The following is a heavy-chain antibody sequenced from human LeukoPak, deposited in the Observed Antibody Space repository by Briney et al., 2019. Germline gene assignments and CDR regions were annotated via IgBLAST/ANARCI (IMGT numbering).Heavy chain of an antibody. CDR2: VTSSSSYT. CDR3: ARHPYNGAYSEGYYYYYMDV. CDR1: GITFSNYN. V-gene: IGHV3-21*01. J-gene: IGHJ6*03. D-gene: IGHD1-1*01. Sequence: PGGSLRLSCAAPGITFSNYNMNWVRQAPGKGLEWISSVTSSSSYTFYADSVKGRFTISRDNAKNSLYLQMNSLRVGDTAIYYCARHPYNGAYSEGYYYYYMDVWGKGTTVTVSS.